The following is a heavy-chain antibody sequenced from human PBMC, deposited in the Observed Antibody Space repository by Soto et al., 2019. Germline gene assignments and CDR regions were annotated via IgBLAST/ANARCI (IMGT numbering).Heavy chain of an antibody. CDR2: IRSKHNNCAT. J-gene: IGHJ4*02. CDR3: AKEADISGYYPDY. V-gene: IGHV3-73*01. D-gene: IGHD3-22*01. Sequence: PGGSLRLSCAASGFSFSDSAMHWVRQASGKGLEWVGRIRSKHNNCATGYAASVQGRFTISRDNSKNTLHLQVNSLRGEDTAVYYCAKEADISGYYPDYWGQGTQVTVSS. CDR1: GFSFSDSA.